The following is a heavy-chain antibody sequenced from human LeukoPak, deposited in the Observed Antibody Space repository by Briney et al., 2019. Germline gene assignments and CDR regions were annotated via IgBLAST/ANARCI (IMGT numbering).Heavy chain of an antibody. Sequence: GGSLRLSCAASGFTFSSYAMHWVRQAPGKGLEWVAVISYDGSNKYYADSVKGRFTISRDNSKNTLYLQMNSLRAEDTAVYYCARDLDYGDFPLDYWGQGTLVTVSS. D-gene: IGHD4-17*01. J-gene: IGHJ4*02. CDR1: GFTFSSYA. CDR2: ISYDGSNK. CDR3: ARDLDYGDFPLDY. V-gene: IGHV3-30-3*01.